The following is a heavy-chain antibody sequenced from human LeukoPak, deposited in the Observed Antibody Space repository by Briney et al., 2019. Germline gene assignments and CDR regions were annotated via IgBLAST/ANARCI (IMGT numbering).Heavy chain of an antibody. CDR1: GFTFSAYT. D-gene: IGHD7-27*01. CDR2: ISSSSTYI. V-gene: IGHV3-21*01. J-gene: IGHJ4*02. CDR3: ARDDPRWGSSGDY. Sequence: GGSLRLSCVASGFTFSAYTMNWVRQAPGKGLEWVSFISSSSTYISYADSVKGRFTISRDNAKNSLYLQMNSLRADDTAVYYCARDDPRWGSSGDYWGQGTLVIVSS.